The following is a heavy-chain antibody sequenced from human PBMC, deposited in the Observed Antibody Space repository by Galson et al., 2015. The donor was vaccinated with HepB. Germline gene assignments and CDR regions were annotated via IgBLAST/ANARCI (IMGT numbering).Heavy chain of an antibody. D-gene: IGHD5-12*01. CDR3: VVWIADVTDY. CDR1: GVNFRNYR. CDR2: VNPDGSGK. J-gene: IGHJ4*02. Sequence: SLRLSCAGSGVNFRNYRMSWVRQAPGKGLEWAAHVNPDGSGKNYVDSTKGRFTISKDNAKNSLYLQMNSLRADDTAVYYCVVWIADVTDYWGQGTLVTVSS. V-gene: IGHV3-7*03.